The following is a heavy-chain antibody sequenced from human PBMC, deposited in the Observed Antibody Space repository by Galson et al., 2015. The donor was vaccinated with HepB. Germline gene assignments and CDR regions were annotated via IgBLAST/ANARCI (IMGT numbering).Heavy chain of an antibody. CDR1: GFTFSSYG. V-gene: IGHV3-30*03. Sequence: SLRLSCAASGFTFSSYGMHWVRQAPGKGLEWVAVISYDGSNKYYADSVKGRFTISRDNSKNTLYLQMNSLRAEDTAVYYCASEPTFRVGSSGGYFDYWGQGTLVTVSS. D-gene: IGHD4-23*01. J-gene: IGHJ4*02. CDR3: ASEPTFRVGSSGGYFDY. CDR2: ISYDGSNK.